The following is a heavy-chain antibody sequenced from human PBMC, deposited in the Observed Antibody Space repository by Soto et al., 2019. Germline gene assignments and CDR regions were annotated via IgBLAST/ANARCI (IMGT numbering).Heavy chain of an antibody. Sequence: SQTLSLTCAITGDSVSSNSAGWSWVRQSPSRGLEWLGRTYYRSRWYYEYAVSVRGRITINPDTSKNQYSLQLNSVTPEDTAVYFCARGETSSGKIFTYCRQGTLLIAFS. V-gene: IGHV6-1*01. CDR3: ARGETSSGKIFTY. D-gene: IGHD3-3*01. CDR1: GDSVSSNSAG. J-gene: IGHJ4*01. CDR2: TYYRSRWYY.